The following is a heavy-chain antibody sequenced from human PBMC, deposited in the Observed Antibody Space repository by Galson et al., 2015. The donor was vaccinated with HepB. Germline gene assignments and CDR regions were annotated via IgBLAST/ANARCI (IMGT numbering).Heavy chain of an antibody. CDR2: ISSSGGTI. CDR3: ARGIRYCRGGSCSSESYYFDY. V-gene: IGHV3-48*02. J-gene: IGHJ4*01. D-gene: IGHD2-15*01. Sequence: SLRLSCAASGFTFSSSSLNWVRQAPGKGLEWLSYISSSGGTIYYADSVKGRFTISRDNAKNSLFLQLNSLRDDDTAVYYCARGIRYCRGGSCSSESYYFDYWGHGTLVTVSS. CDR1: GFTFSSSS.